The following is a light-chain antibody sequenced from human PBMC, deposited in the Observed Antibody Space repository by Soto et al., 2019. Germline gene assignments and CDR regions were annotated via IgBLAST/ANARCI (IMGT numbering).Light chain of an antibody. J-gene: IGKJ1*01. V-gene: IGKV1-39*01. CDR3: QQSYIIPRA. CDR2: AAS. Sequence: DIQMTQSPSSLSASVGDIVTVTCGASQSIGSYVNWYQQKPGKAPQLLIFAASSLQSGVPSRFTGSGYGTDFTLTISSLQPEDFATYYCQQSYIIPRAFGQGTTVEIK. CDR1: QSIGSY.